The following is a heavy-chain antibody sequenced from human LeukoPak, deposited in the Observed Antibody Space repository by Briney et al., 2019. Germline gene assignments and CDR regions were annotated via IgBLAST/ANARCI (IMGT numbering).Heavy chain of an antibody. Sequence: PGGSLRLSXAASGLTFDDYGMSWVRQAPGKGLEWVSGINWNGGSTGYADSVKCRFTISRDNAKNSLYLQMNSLRAEDTALYYCARDGGYDSSGYHYYFDYWGQGTLVTVSS. J-gene: IGHJ4*02. CDR1: GLTFDDYG. CDR2: INWNGGST. V-gene: IGHV3-20*04. D-gene: IGHD3-22*01. CDR3: ARDGGYDSSGYHYYFDY.